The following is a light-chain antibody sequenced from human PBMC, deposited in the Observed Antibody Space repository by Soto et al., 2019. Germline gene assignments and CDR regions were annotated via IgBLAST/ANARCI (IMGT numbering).Light chain of an antibody. J-gene: IGKJ3*01. CDR3: QQYNSYLLT. V-gene: IGKV1-5*01. CDR1: QSISRS. CDR2: DAY. Sequence: DIQMAQSPSTLSASVGDRVTITCRASQSISRSLAWYQQKPGKAPNLLIYDAYSLESGVPSRFSGSAFRTGFTSTFISLEHDEFATSYCQQYNSYLLTFGPGTTVDIK.